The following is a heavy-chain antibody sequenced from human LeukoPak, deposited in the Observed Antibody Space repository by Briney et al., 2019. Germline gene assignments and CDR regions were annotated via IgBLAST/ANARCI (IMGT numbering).Heavy chain of an antibody. Sequence: SETLSLTCTVSGYSISSGYYWGWIRQPPGKGLEWIGYIYYSGSTNYNPSLKSRVTISVDTSKNHFSLNLSSVTAADTAVYFCARGLRLNEALQRWLRRHYYYYYMDVWGKGTTVTVSS. V-gene: IGHV4-38-2*02. D-gene: IGHD5-18*01. CDR3: ARGLRLNEALQRWLRRHYYYYYMDV. J-gene: IGHJ6*03. CDR2: IYYSGST. CDR1: GYSISSGYY.